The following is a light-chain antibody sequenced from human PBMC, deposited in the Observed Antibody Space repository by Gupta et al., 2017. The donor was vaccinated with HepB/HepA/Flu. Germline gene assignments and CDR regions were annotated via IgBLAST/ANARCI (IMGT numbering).Light chain of an antibody. J-gene: IGKJ1*01. V-gene: IGKV4-1*01. CDR2: GAS. Sequence: DIVMTPSPHSLAVSLGDRATINCKSSQSVLYSSNNKNYLAWYQQKPGQPPKLLIYGASTRESGVPDRFSGSGSGTDFTLTISSLQAEDVAVYYCQQYYTTPWTFGQGTRVEIK. CDR1: QSVLYSSNNKNY. CDR3: QQYYTTPWT.